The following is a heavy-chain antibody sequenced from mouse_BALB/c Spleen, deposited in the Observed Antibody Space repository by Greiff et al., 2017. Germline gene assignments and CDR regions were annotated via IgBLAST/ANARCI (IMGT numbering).Heavy chain of an antibody. CDR1: GDSITSGY. CDR3: ARSFYGNLYYFDY. CDR2: ISYSGST. V-gene: IGHV3-8*02. Sequence: DVKLVESGPSLVKPSQTLSLTCSVTGDSITSGYWNWIRKFPGNKLEYMGYISYSGSTYYNPSLKSRISITRDTSKNQYYLQLNSVTTEDTATYYCARSFYGNLYYFDYWGQGTTLTVSS. D-gene: IGHD2-10*01. J-gene: IGHJ2*01.